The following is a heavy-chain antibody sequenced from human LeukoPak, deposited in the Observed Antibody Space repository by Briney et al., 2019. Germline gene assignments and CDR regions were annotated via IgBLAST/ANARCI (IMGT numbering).Heavy chain of an antibody. CDR1: GFTFSSYS. Sequence: GGSLRLSCAASGFTFSSYSMNWVRQTPGKGLEWVSSISSTSAYIHYAESVKGRFTISRDNIDNVVYLQMNSLRAEDTAVYYCARVAVAGPTGWFDPWGQGTLVTVSS. CDR2: ISSTSAYI. D-gene: IGHD6-19*01. CDR3: ARVAVAGPTGWFDP. J-gene: IGHJ5*02. V-gene: IGHV3-21*01.